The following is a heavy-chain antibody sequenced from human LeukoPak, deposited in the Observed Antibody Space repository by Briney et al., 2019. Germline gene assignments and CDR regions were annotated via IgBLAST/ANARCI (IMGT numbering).Heavy chain of an antibody. D-gene: IGHD6-19*01. CDR2: IYYSGST. CDR3: ARHPQWLVGKYFDY. Sequence: SETLSLTCTVSGGSINSYYWSWIRQPPGKGLEWIGYIYYSGSTNYNPSLKSRVTISVDTSKNQFSLKLSSVTAADTAVYYCARHPQWLVGKYFDYWGQGTLVTVSS. CDR1: GGSINSYY. V-gene: IGHV4-59*08. J-gene: IGHJ4*02.